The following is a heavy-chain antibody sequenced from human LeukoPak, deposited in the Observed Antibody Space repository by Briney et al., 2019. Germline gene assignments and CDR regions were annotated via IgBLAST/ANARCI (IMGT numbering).Heavy chain of an antibody. CDR2: INHSGST. D-gene: IGHD6-6*01. V-gene: IGHV4-39*07. Sequence: PSETLSLTCTVSGGSVSSGSYYWSWIRQPPGKGLEWIGEINHSGSTNYNPSLKSRVTISVDTSKNQFSLKLSSVTAADTAVYYCARVEYSSSLDYWYFDLWGRGTLVTVSS. CDR3: ARVEYSSSLDYWYFDL. CDR1: GGSVSSGSYY. J-gene: IGHJ2*01.